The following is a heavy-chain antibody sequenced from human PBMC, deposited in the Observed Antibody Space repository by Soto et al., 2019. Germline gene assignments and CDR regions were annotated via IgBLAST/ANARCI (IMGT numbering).Heavy chain of an antibody. D-gene: IGHD2-8*01. CDR3: ANSVGIEPTGVDGMDV. Sequence: SSVKVSCKASGGTFSIYGFSWVRQAPGQGPEWIGGIIPILTTPNYAQKFHGRVTIVADESTTTVYMELSSLKSEDTAVYYCANSVGIEPTGVDGMDVWGQ. CDR2: IIPILTTP. CDR1: GGTFSIYG. V-gene: IGHV1-69*13. J-gene: IGHJ6*02.